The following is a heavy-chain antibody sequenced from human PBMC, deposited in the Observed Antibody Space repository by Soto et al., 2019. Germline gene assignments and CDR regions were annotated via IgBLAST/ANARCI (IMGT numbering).Heavy chain of an antibody. CDR1: GFSLSTSGVG. CDR2: IYWDDDK. V-gene: IGHV2-5*02. CDR3: AHSSSVGGYDPRFDP. J-gene: IGHJ5*02. Sequence: QITLKESGPTLVKPTQTLTLTCTFSGFSLSTSGVGVGWIRQPPGQALEWLALIYWDDDKRYSPSLKSRLTITKDTTKNQVVLTMTNMDPVDTATYYCAHSSSVGGYDPRFDPWGQGTLVTVSS. D-gene: IGHD5-12*01.